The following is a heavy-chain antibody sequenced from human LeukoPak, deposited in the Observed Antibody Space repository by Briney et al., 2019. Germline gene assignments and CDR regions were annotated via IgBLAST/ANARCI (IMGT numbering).Heavy chain of an antibody. J-gene: IGHJ3*01. V-gene: IGHV4-59*01. CDR3: ARLFDYDSSGDPDTLKL. CDR1: SDSISSDY. Sequence: SETLSLTCTVSSDSISSDYSSWIRQSPGKGLEWIGFVAYSGRIRYNASLQRRLTLSIDASRSHFSLKLSSLSAADTAVYYCARLFDYDSSGDPDTLKLWGQGTKVTVSS. CDR2: VAYSGRI. D-gene: IGHD3-22*01.